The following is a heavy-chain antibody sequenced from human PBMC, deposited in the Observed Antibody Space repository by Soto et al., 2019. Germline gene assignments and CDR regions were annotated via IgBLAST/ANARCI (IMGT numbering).Heavy chain of an antibody. CDR2: ISWNSGSI. CDR1: GFTFDDYA. Sequence: EVQLVESGGGLVQPGRSLRLSCAASGFTFDDYAMHWVRQAPGKGLEWVSGISWNSGSIGYADSVKGRFIISRDNAKNSLYLQMNSLRAEDTALYYCAKDDYYDIEGVAYWGQGTLVTVSS. CDR3: AKDDYYDIEGVAY. V-gene: IGHV3-9*01. D-gene: IGHD3-22*01. J-gene: IGHJ4*02.